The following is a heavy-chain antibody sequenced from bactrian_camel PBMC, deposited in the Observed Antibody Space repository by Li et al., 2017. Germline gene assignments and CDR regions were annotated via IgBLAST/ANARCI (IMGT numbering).Heavy chain of an antibody. CDR3: AVDGPVAFCSDYPSDFGG. J-gene: IGHJ6*01. D-gene: IGHD2*01. Sequence: VQLVESGGGLVQPGGSLRLSCAASGFTFDDSYMGWHRQAPGNECELVSADTNDGNTYYADSVKGRFTISKDVAKDTLDLRMTSLKPEDSGMYYCAVDGPVAFCSDYPSDFGGWGKGTQVTVS. CDR1: GFTFDDSY. CDR2: DTNDGNT. V-gene: IGHV3-1*01.